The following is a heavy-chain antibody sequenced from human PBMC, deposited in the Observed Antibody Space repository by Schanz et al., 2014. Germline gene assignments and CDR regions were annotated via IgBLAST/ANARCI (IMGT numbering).Heavy chain of an antibody. D-gene: IGHD3-10*01. CDR3: ARPALWFGDNCFDP. V-gene: IGHV3-74*02. CDR1: TSIFNHAC. CDR2: INSVGSNT. J-gene: IGHJ5*02. Sequence: EVQLVESGGGLVQPGGSLRLSCAASTSIFNHACMSWVRQAPGKGLVWVARINSVGSNTDYADSVTGRFTISRDNAKNTLYLQMNTLRAEDTAVYYCARPALWFGDNCFDPWGQGTLVTVSS.